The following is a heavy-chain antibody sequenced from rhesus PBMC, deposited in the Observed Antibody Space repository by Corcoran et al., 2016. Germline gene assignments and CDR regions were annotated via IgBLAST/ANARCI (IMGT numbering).Heavy chain of an antibody. CDR1: GGSISDDYY. V-gene: IGHV4-106*01. J-gene: IGHJ3*01. D-gene: IGHD3-3*01. CDR3: AREDYNFWTGYYMGGFDF. Sequence: QVQLQESGPGLVKPSETLSLTCAVSGGSISDDYYWSWIRQPPGKGLEWIGYIYCSGGGTNYNPAHKNRVTISRDTSKNQFSLKLSSVTAADTAVYYCAREDYNFWTGYYMGGFDFWGQGLRVTVSA. CDR2: IYCSGGGT.